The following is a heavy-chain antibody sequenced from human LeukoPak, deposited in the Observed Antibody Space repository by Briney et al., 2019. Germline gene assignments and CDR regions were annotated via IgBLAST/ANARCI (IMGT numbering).Heavy chain of an antibody. CDR2: INPNSGGT. V-gene: IGHV1-2*02. Sequence: GASVKVSCKASRYTFTGYYMHWVRQAPGQGLEWMGWINPNSGGTNFAQKFQGRVTMTRDTSISTAYMELSRLRSDDTAVYYCARDLAMVRGVPHFDYWGQGTLVTVSS. CDR3: ARDLAMVRGVPHFDY. J-gene: IGHJ4*02. D-gene: IGHD3-10*01. CDR1: RYTFTGYY.